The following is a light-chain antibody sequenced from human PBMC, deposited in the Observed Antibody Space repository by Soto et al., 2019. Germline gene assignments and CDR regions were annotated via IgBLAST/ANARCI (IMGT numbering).Light chain of an antibody. CDR3: QSYDTSLSGV. J-gene: IGLJ3*02. Sequence: QSVLTQPPSVSGAPGQRVTISCTGSSSDIGAGFGVHWYQQLPGTAPKLLIYDNNNRPSGVPDRFSGSKSGTSASLAITGLQAEEEADYYCQSYDTSLSGVFGGGTKLTVL. CDR2: DNN. V-gene: IGLV1-40*01. CDR1: SSDIGAGFG.